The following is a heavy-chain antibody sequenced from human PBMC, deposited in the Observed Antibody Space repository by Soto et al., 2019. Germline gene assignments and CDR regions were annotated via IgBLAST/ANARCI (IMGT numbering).Heavy chain of an antibody. J-gene: IGHJ5*02. V-gene: IGHV3-23*01. CDR2: ISGSGGST. D-gene: IGHD6-13*01. CDR3: AKDNPEQQLVRSNWFDP. Sequence: PGGSLRLSCAASGFTFSDYYMSWIRQAPGKGLEWVSAISGSGGSTYYADSVKGRFTISRDNSKNTLYLQMNSLRAEDTAVYYCAKDNPEQQLVRSNWFDPWGQGTLVTVSS. CDR1: GFTFSDYY.